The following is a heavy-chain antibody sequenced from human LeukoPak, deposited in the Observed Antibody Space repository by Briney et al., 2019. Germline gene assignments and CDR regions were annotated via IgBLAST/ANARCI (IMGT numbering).Heavy chain of an antibody. CDR1: GYTFTSYA. CDR3: ALSLDGSYYYYYGMDV. V-gene: IGHV1-3*01. CDR2: INAGNGNT. D-gene: IGHD3-16*02. Sequence: ASVKVSCKASGYTFTSYAMHWVRQAPGQRLERMGWINAGNGNTKYSQKFQGRVTITRDTSASTAYMELSSLRSEDTAVYYCALSLDGSYYYYYGMDVWGQGTTVTVSS. J-gene: IGHJ6*02.